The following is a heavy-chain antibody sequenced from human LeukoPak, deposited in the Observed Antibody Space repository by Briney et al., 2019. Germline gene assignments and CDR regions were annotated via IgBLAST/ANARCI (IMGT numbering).Heavy chain of an antibody. J-gene: IGHJ4*02. V-gene: IGHV3-21*01. CDR2: ISSSSSYI. Sequence: GGSLRLSCAASGFTFSSYSMNWVRQAPGKGLEWVSSISSSSSYIYYADSAKGRFAISRDNAKNSLYLQMNSLRAEDTAVYYCARDGGSAGLSSNWGQGTLVTVSS. CDR1: GFTFSSYS. D-gene: IGHD3-3*01. CDR3: ARDGGSAGLSSN.